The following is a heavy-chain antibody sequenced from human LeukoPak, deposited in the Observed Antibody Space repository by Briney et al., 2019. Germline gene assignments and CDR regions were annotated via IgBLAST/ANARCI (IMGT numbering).Heavy chain of an antibody. CDR3: AREERQRLYFDY. J-gene: IGHJ4*02. V-gene: IGHV4-61*02. D-gene: IGHD6-13*01. CDR1: GGSISSSSYY. Sequence: SETLSLTCTVSGGSISSSSYYWGWIRQPPGKGLEWIGRIYTSGSTNYNPSLKSRLTISVDTSKNQFSLKLSSVTAADTAVYYCAREERQRLYFDYWGQGTLVTVSS. CDR2: IYTSGST.